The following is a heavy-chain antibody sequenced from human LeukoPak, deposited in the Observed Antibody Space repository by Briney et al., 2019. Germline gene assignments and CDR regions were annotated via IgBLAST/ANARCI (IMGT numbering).Heavy chain of an antibody. V-gene: IGHV4-34*01. CDR2: INHSGST. CDR1: GGSFSGYY. D-gene: IGHD1-26*01. J-gene: IGHJ4*02. CDR3: AQSGSYSLFDY. Sequence: PSETLSLTCAVYGGSFSGYYWSWIRQPPGKGLEWIGEINHSGSTNYNPSLKSRVTISVDTSKNQFSLKLSSVTAADTAVYYCAQSGSYSLFDYWGQGTLVTVSS.